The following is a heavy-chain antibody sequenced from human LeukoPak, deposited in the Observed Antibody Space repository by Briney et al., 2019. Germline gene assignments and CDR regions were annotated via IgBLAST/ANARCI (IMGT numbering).Heavy chain of an antibody. CDR3: ARHVFEIGEQQQITSCFDP. V-gene: IGHV5-51*01. CDR1: GYRFTSYW. Sequence: GGSLQTYFQGSGYRFTSYWIGWVRPMPGKGLEGMGIIYPGDSDNRYSPSLEGKVTISADKSIITAYLQWSSLKASDTAMYYCARHVFEIGEQQQITSCFDPWGQGTLVTVSS. D-gene: IGHD6-13*01. J-gene: IGHJ5*02. CDR2: IYPGDSDN.